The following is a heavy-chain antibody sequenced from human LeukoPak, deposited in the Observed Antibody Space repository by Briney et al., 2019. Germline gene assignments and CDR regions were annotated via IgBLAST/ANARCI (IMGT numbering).Heavy chain of an antibody. CDR3: ASVSSGSYYNYFDY. D-gene: IGHD3-10*01. J-gene: IGHJ4*02. CDR2: INPSGGST. Sequence: ASVTVSFKGSGYTFTIYYMHWVRQAPGQGLGWMGIINPSGGSTSYAQKFQGRVTMTRDTSTSTVYMELSSLRSEDTAVYYCASVSSGSYYNYFDYWGQGTLVTVSS. V-gene: IGHV1-46*01. CDR1: GYTFTIYY.